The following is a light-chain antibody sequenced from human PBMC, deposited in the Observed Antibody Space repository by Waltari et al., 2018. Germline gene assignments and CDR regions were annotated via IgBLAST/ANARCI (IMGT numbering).Light chain of an antibody. V-gene: IGKV3-15*01. CDR2: GAY. CDR1: QSISCN. CDR3: QHYDGWPPSYT. Sequence: DIVMTQSPATLSVSPGDRVTLSCRASQSISCNLAWYQQGPGQAPKLLIYGAYNRATGIPARFSGSGSGTEFTLTISSLQSGDFAVYFCQHYDGWPPSYTFGQGTKLEIK. J-gene: IGKJ2*01.